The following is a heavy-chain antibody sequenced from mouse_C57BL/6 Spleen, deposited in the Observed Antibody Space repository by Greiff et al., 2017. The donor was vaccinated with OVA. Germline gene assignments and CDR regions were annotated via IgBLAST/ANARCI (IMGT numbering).Heavy chain of an antibody. Sequence: EVQLVESEGGLVQPGSSMKLSCTASGFTFSDYYMAWVRQVPEKGLEWVANINYDGSSTYYLDSLKSRFIISRDNAKNILYLQMSSLKSEDTATYYCARDSSGYGFDYWGQGTTLTVSS. D-gene: IGHD3-2*02. J-gene: IGHJ2*01. CDR3: ARDSSGYGFDY. V-gene: IGHV5-16*01. CDR2: INYDGSST. CDR1: GFTFSDYY.